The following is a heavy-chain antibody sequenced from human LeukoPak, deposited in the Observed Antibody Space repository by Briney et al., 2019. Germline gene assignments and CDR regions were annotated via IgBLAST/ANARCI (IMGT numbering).Heavy chain of an antibody. CDR1: GFTFSGSA. V-gene: IGHV3-73*01. CDR3: TRDVDYYGSGIFRSVVGMDV. Sequence: PGGSLRLSCAASGFTFSGSAMHWVRQASGKGLEWVGRIRSKANSYSTAYAASVKGRFTISRDDSKNTAYLQMNSLKTEDTAVYYCTRDVDYYGSGIFRSVVGMDVWGQGTTVTVSS. J-gene: IGHJ6*02. CDR2: IRSKANSYST. D-gene: IGHD3-10*01.